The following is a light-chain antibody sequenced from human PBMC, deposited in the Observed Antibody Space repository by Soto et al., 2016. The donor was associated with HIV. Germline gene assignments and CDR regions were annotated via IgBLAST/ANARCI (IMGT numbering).Light chain of an antibody. Sequence: SYELTQAPSVSVAPGKTATITCAGNNIGAKSVHWYQQKPGQAPVLVVYDDSDRPSGIPERFSGSNSGNTATLTISRVEAGDEADYYCQVWDSSSDHPNWVFGGGTKLTVL. CDR1: NIGAKS. CDR2: DDS. V-gene: IGLV3-21*03. J-gene: IGLJ3*02. CDR3: QVWDSSSDHPNWV.